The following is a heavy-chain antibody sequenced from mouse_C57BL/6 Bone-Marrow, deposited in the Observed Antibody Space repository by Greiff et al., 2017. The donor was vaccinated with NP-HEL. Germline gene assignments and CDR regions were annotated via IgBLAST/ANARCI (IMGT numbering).Heavy chain of an antibody. V-gene: IGHV5-6*01. CDR2: ISSGGSYT. CDR1: GFTFSSYG. CDR3: ARLITTVVATRYFDV. J-gene: IGHJ1*03. D-gene: IGHD1-1*01. Sequence: DVQLVESGGDLVKPGGSLKLSCAASGFTFSSYGMSWVRQTPDKRLEWVATISSGGSYTYYPDSVKGRFTISRDNAKNTLYLQMSSLKSEDTAMYYCARLITTVVATRYFDVWGTGTTVTVSS.